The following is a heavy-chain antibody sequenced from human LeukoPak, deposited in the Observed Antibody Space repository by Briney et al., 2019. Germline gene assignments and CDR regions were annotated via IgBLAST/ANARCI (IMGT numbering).Heavy chain of an antibody. Sequence: AAVKVTCKTSGYTFTSYYIHLVRQPPAPGLEWLGIINPSGGSTTYAQKFQGRVTMTTDTSTSTVYMELTSLRSDDTAVYYCARSSAYYNEADIWGQGTMVTVSS. J-gene: IGHJ3*02. CDR3: ARSSAYYNEADI. D-gene: IGHD3-9*01. CDR1: GYTFTSYY. CDR2: INPSGGST. V-gene: IGHV1-46*01.